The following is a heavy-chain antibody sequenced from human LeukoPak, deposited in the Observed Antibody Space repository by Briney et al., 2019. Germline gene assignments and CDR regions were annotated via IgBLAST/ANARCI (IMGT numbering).Heavy chain of an antibody. CDR3: ARANFLYCSSSTCLFDY. D-gene: IGHD2-2*01. CDR1: GYTFTHYY. CDR2: INPDDGDT. Sequence: GASVKVSCKASGYTFTHYYMHWVRQAPGRGVEWIEWINPDDGDTNYAQKFQGRVTMTRDTSISTAHIEVSRLRSDDTAVYYCARANFLYCSSSTCLFDYWGQGTLVTVSS. V-gene: IGHV1-2*02. J-gene: IGHJ4*02.